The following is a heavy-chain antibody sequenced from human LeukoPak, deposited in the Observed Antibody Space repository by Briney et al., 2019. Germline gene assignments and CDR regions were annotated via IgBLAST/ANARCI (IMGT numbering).Heavy chain of an antibody. D-gene: IGHD1-26*01. Sequence: SETLSLTCTVSGGSISTYYWSWIRQPPGKGLEWIGYIYYSGSTNYNPSLKSRVTISVDTSKNQFSLKLSSVTAADTAVYYCARELAIVGATADYWGQGTLVTVSS. J-gene: IGHJ4*02. V-gene: IGHV4-59*12. CDR1: GGSISTYY. CDR2: IYYSGST. CDR3: ARELAIVGATADY.